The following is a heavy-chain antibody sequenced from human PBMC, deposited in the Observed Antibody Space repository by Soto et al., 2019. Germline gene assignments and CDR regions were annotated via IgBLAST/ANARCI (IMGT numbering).Heavy chain of an antibody. D-gene: IGHD2-15*01. J-gene: IGHJ6*03. CDR2: IRSKAYGGTT. Sequence: GGSLRLSCTASGSTFGDYAMSWFRQAPGKGLEWVGFIRSKAYGGTTEYAASVKGRFTISRDDSKSIAYLQMNSLKTEDTAVYYCTRDNTKGYCSGGSCYSTYSYYYYMDVWGKGTTVTVSS. CDR3: TRDNTKGYCSGGSCYSTYSYYYYMDV. V-gene: IGHV3-49*03. CDR1: GSTFGDYA.